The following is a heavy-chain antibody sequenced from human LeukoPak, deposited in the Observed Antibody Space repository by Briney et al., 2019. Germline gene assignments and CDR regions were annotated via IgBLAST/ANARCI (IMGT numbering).Heavy chain of an antibody. CDR3: AKDSSDYTHLDY. Sequence: PGGSLRLSCGASGFTFSSYAMSWVRQAPGKGLEWVSAISGSGGSTYYADSVKGRFTISRDNSKNTLYLQMNSLRAEDTAVYYCAKDSSDYTHLDYWGQGTLVTVSS. V-gene: IGHV3-23*01. J-gene: IGHJ4*02. D-gene: IGHD6-19*01. CDR1: GFTFSSYA. CDR2: ISGSGGST.